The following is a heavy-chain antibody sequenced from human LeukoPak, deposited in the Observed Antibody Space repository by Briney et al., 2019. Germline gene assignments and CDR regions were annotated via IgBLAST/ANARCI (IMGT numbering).Heavy chain of an antibody. CDR2: INPNNGDA. J-gene: IGHJ2*01. Sequence: ASVKVSCKTSGNIFTGYYIHWVRQAPGRGLEWMGWINPNNGDANFAQKFQGRVTFTRDSSISTVYMDLSRPRSDDTAVYYCARAGAAAVPDWYFDLWGRGTLVTVSS. V-gene: IGHV1-2*02. CDR3: ARAGAAAVPDWYFDL. CDR1: GNIFTGYY. D-gene: IGHD6-13*01.